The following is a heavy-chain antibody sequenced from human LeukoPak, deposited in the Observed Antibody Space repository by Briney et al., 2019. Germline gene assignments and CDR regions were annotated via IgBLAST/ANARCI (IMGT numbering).Heavy chain of an antibody. J-gene: IGHJ4*02. CDR2: ITSGGTA. CDR1: GFTFSNSA. Sequence: GGSLRLSCAASGFTFSNSAMNWVRQAPGRGMEWVSAITSGGTALYPDSVKGRFTISRDNSKNTLYLQMDSLRAEDTAVYYCARDKAHAAADYWGQGTLVTVSS. CDR3: ARDKAHAAADY. D-gene: IGHD6-13*01. V-gene: IGHV3-23*01.